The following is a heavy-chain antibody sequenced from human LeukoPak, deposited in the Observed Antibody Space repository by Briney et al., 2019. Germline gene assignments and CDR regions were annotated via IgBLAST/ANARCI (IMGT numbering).Heavy chain of an antibody. CDR3: AKDGGEYYDILTGYYPRLYYMDV. CDR2: ISASGGRT. V-gene: IGHV3-23*01. D-gene: IGHD3-9*01. Sequence: PGGSLRLSCAASGFTFSNYAMMWVRQAPGKGLEGVSAISASGGRTSYAVSVKGRLTISRDNSKNTLYLQMNSLRADDTGVYYCAKDGGEYYDILTGYYPRLYYMDVWGKGTTVTISS. J-gene: IGHJ6*03. CDR1: GFTFSNYA.